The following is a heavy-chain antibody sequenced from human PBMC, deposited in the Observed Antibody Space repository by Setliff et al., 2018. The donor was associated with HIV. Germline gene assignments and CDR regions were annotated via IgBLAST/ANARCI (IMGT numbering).Heavy chain of an antibody. J-gene: IGHJ4*02. D-gene: IGHD2-15*01. CDR2: IYYSGST. V-gene: IGHV4-59*01. CDR3: ARDSVGFDY. CDR1: GGSIFSYY. Sequence: SETLSLTCSVSGGSIFSYYWSWIRQPPGTGLEWIGYIYYSGSTNYNPSLKSRVTISVDTSQNQFSLKMSPVTAADPAVYYCARDSVGFDYWGQGTLVTVSS.